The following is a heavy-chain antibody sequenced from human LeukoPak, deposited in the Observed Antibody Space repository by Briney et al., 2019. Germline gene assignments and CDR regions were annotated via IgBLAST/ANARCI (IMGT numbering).Heavy chain of an antibody. CDR2: INHSGST. V-gene: IGHV4-34*01. CDR1: GGSFSGYY. Sequence: PSETLSLTCAVYGGSFSGYYWSWIRQPPGMGLEWIGEINHSGSTNYNPSLKSRVTKSVDTSKNQFSLKLSSVTAADTAVYYCSRRVGKQLVYNWFDPWGQGTLVTVSS. J-gene: IGHJ5*02. CDR3: SRRVGKQLVYNWFDP. D-gene: IGHD6-13*01.